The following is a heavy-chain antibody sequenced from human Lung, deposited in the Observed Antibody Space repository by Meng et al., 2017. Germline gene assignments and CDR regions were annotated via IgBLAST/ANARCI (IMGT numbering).Heavy chain of an antibody. CDR1: GGSISSSRYY. CDR2: ISDGGNT. J-gene: IGHJ4*02. V-gene: IGHV4-39*07. D-gene: IGHD6-13*01. Sequence: QRHLHEAGPGLVNPSETLSLTCTVSGGSISSSRYYWGWIRQPPGKGLEWIGSISDGGNTYYNPSLQSRVSISVDTSKNQFSLKLRSVTAADTAVYYCARVKYSSSWYLDFWGQGALVTVSS. CDR3: ARVKYSSSWYLDF.